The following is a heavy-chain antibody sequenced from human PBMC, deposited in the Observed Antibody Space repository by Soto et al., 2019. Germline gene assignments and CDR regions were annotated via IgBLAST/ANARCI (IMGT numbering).Heavy chain of an antibody. CDR1: GFTCSSYA. Sequence: GGSLRLSCAASGFTCSSYAMNWVRQAPGKGLEWVSSISSSGSCTYYADSVKGRFTISGDNSKNTLYLQMDSLRAEDTAVYYCEEGSRKDTLVTAFENWSQGT. D-gene: IGHD2-15*01. V-gene: IGHV3-23*01. CDR2: ISSSGSCT. J-gene: IGHJ4*02. CDR3: EEGSRKDTLVTAFEN.